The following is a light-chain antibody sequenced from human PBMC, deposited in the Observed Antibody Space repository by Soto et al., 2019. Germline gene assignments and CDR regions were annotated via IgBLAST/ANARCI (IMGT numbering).Light chain of an antibody. V-gene: IGKV3-11*01. CDR3: QQRSNWPRT. CDR2: GAS. J-gene: IGKJ1*01. Sequence: EIVLTQSPGTLSLSPGERATLSCRASESVSTNLAWYQQKAGQAPRLLIYGASTRATCIPARFSGSGSGTDFTLTISSLEPEDFAVYYCQQRSNWPRTFGQGTKVDI. CDR1: ESVSTN.